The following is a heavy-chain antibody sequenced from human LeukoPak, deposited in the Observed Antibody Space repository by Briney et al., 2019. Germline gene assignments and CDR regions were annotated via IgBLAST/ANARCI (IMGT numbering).Heavy chain of an antibody. CDR2: IWYDGSNK. CDR3: AREQQWLDSNYGMDV. D-gene: IGHD6-19*01. V-gene: IGHV3-33*01. J-gene: IGHJ6*02. CDR1: GFTFSSYG. Sequence: PGRSLRLSCAASGFTFSSYGMHWVRQAPAKGLEWLAVIWYDGSNKYYADSVKGRFTISRDNSKNTRYLQMNSLRDEDTAVYYCAREQQWLDSNYGMDVWGQGTTVTVSS.